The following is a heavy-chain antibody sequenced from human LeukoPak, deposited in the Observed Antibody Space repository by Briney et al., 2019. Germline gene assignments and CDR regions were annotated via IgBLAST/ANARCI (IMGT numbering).Heavy chain of an antibody. D-gene: IGHD2-15*01. V-gene: IGHV4-61*08. CDR3: ARYGCSGGSCYFAHSYYYGMDV. Sequence: SETLSLTCTVSGGSISSGGYYWSWIRQHPGKGLEWIGYIYYSGSTNYNPSLKSRVTISVDTSKNQFSLKLSSVTAADTAVYYCARYGCSGGSCYFAHSYYYGMDVWGQGTTVTVSS. J-gene: IGHJ6*02. CDR2: IYYSGST. CDR1: GGSISSGGYY.